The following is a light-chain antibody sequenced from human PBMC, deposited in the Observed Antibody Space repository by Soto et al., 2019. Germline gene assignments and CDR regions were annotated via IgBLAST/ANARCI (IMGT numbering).Light chain of an antibody. J-gene: IGKJ1*01. Sequence: EIVMTQSPATLSVSPGGRVTLSCRASQSVSINLAWYQQKPGQAPRLLIYGASTRATGIPARFSGSGSGTEFTLTISSLQSEDFAVYYCQQYNNWPPWTFGQGTKVEIK. CDR3: QQYNNWPPWT. CDR2: GAS. CDR1: QSVSIN. V-gene: IGKV3-15*01.